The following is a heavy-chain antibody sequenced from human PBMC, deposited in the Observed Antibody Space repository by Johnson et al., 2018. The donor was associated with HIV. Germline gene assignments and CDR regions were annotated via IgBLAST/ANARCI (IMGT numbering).Heavy chain of an antibody. V-gene: IGHV3-15*01. CDR2: IKSKTDGGTT. D-gene: IGHD2-2*01. J-gene: IGHJ3*02. CDR1: GFTFSNAW. CDR3: ARRSITSDGFDI. Sequence: VQLVESGGGLVKPGGSLRLSCAASGFTFSNAWMSWVRQAPGKGLEWVGRIKSKTDGGTTDYAAPVKGRFTISRDDSKNTLYLQMNSLRAGDTAVYYCARRSITSDGFDIWGQGTMVTVSS.